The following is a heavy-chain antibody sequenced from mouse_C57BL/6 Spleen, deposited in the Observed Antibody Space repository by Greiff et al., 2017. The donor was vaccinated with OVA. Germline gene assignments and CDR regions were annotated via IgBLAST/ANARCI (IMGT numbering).Heavy chain of an antibody. CDR3: ARWGTTVVGDY. Sequence: VQLVESGAELARPGASVKLSCKASGYTFTSYGISWVKQRTGQGLEWIGEIYPRSGNTYYNEKFKGKATLTADKSSSTAYMELRSLTSEDSAVYFCARWGTTVVGDYWGQGTTLTVSS. CDR1: GYTFTSYG. D-gene: IGHD1-1*01. J-gene: IGHJ2*01. CDR2: IYPRSGNT. V-gene: IGHV1-81*01.